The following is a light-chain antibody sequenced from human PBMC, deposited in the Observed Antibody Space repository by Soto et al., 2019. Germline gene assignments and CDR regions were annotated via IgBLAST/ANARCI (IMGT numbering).Light chain of an antibody. Sequence: EIVLPQSPGTLSLSPGERATLSCRASQSVSSSYLAWYQQKPGQAPRLLFYGASRRAAGIPDRLSGSGSGTEFNLTISRLQPDDFATYYCQHYNSYSEAFGQGTKVDIK. V-gene: IGKV3-20*01. CDR3: QHYNSYSEA. J-gene: IGKJ1*01. CDR2: GAS. CDR1: QSVSSSY.